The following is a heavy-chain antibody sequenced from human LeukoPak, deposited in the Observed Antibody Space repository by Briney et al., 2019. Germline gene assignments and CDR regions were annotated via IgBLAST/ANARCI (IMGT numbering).Heavy chain of an antibody. CDR1: GFTFDDYA. CDR3: AKVNMVRGVWYFDY. Sequence: HPGRSLRLSCAASGFTFDDYAMHWVRQAPGKGLEWVSGISWNSGSIGYADSVKGRFTISRDNAKNSLYLQMNSLRAEDTALYYCAKVNMVRGVWYFDYWGQGTLVTVSS. V-gene: IGHV3-9*01. J-gene: IGHJ4*02. D-gene: IGHD3-10*01. CDR2: ISWNSGSI.